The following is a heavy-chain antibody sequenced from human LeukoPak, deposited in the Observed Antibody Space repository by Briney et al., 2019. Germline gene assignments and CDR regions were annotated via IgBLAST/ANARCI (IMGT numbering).Heavy chain of an antibody. CDR3: AKDIRSYHDAFDI. Sequence: GRSLRLSCAVSGFTFDDYAMHWVRQAPGKGLEWVSGISWNSGSIGYADSVKGRFTISRDNAKNSLYLQMNSLRAEDMALYYCAKDIRSYHDAFDIWGQGTMVTVSS. CDR2: ISWNSGSI. D-gene: IGHD2-2*01. J-gene: IGHJ3*02. V-gene: IGHV3-9*03. CDR1: GFTFDDYA.